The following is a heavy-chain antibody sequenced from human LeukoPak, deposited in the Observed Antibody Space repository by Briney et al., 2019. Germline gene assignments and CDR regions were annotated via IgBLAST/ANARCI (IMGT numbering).Heavy chain of an antibody. V-gene: IGHV3-7*01. Sequence: GGSLRLSCAASGFTFSSNWMSWVRQAPGKGLEWVATINQDGTETRYVDSVKGRFTISRDNAKSSVFLQMNSLRVEDTAVFYCAHAYLWGQGTMVTVSS. CDR2: INQDGTET. CDR3: AHAYL. D-gene: IGHD2-21*01. CDR1: GFTFSSNW. J-gene: IGHJ3*01.